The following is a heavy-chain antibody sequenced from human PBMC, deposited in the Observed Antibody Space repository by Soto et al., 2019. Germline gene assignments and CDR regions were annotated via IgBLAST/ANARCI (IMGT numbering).Heavy chain of an antibody. CDR2: TYYRSKWYN. J-gene: IGHJ4*02. Sequence: PSQTLSLTCAISGDSVSGNSAAWNWIRQSPSRGLEWLGRTYYRSKWYNDYAVSVKSRITVTPDTSKNQFSLHLSSVTAADTAMYYCARAARIVGATKGLRYFDYWGQGTLVTVSS. V-gene: IGHV6-1*01. CDR1: GDSVSGNSAA. CDR3: ARAARIVGATKGLRYFDY. D-gene: IGHD1-26*01.